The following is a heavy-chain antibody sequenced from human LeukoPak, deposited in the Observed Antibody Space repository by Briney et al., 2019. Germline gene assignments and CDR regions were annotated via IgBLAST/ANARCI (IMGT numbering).Heavy chain of an antibody. CDR1: GGSISSGSYY. CDR2: IYTSGNT. J-gene: IGHJ5*02. V-gene: IGHV4-61*09. D-gene: IGHD1-26*01. CDR3: ARGDYSGSYNWFDP. Sequence: SETLSLTCTVSGGSISSGSYYWNWIRQPAGKGLEWIGHIYTSGNTNYNPSLKSRVTISVDTSKNQFSLKLSSVTAADTAVYYCARGDYSGSYNWFDPWGQGTLVTVSS.